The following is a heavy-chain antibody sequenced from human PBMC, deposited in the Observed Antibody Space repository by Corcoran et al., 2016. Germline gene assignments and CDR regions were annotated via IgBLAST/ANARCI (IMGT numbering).Heavy chain of an antibody. J-gene: IGHJ4*02. D-gene: IGHD6-19*01. V-gene: IGHV1-69*06. CDR3: ARASGWVSPFNY. Sequence: QVQLVPYGAEVNKPGYSVKVSCKASGGTISSYASNRVRQATGQDEEWMGGSIPISGTTNITQKCQGRITITADKSTSTAYMRRSSLRSEDTAVYYCARASGWVSPFNYCGQGTLVTVSS. CDR2: SIPISGTT. CDR1: GGTISSYA.